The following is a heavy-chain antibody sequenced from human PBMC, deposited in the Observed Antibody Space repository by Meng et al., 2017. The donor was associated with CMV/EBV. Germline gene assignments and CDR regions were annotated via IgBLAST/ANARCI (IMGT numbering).Heavy chain of an antibody. D-gene: IGHD3-10*01. CDR1: GYTFTSYG. CDR3: GKGQWFGELISPIDD. Sequence: ASVKVSCKASGYTFTSYGISWVRQAPGQGLEWMGWISAYNGNTNYAQKLQGRVTMTTDTSTSTAYMELRSLRSDDTAVYYCGKGQWFGELISPIDDWGQGTLVTVSS. J-gene: IGHJ4*02. CDR2: ISAYNGNT. V-gene: IGHV1-18*01.